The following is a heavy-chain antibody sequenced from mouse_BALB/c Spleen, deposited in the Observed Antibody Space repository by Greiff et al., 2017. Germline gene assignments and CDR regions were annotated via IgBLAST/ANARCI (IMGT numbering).Heavy chain of an antibody. J-gene: IGHJ3*01. CDR2: ISSGGSYT. CDR1: GFTFSSYG. D-gene: IGHD4-1*01. CDR3: ARQAGKN. Sequence: EVMLVESGGDLVKPGGSLKLSCAASGFTFSSYGMSWVRQTPDKRLEWVATISSGGSYTYYPDSVKGRFTISRHNAKNTLYLQMSSLKSEDTAMYYCARQAGKNWGQGTLVTVSA. V-gene: IGHV5-6*01.